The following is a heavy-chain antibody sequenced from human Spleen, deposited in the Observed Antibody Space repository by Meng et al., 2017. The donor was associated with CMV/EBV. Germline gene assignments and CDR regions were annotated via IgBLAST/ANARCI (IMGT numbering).Heavy chain of an antibody. CDR3: AREGRRSGYDNWFDP. D-gene: IGHD3-22*01. CDR1: TYTFTGYY. J-gene: IGHJ5*02. V-gene: IGHV1-2*02. CDR2: INPNSGDT. Sequence: PSVKVSCKASTYTFTGYYMHWVRQAPGQGLEWMGWINPNSGDTNYAQKFQGRVIMTRDTAISTAYMELSRLTSDDTAVYYCAREGRRSGYDNWFDPWGQGTLVTVSS.